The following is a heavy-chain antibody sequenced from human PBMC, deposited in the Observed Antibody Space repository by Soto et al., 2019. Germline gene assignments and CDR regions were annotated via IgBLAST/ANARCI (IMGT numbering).Heavy chain of an antibody. V-gene: IGHV3-23*01. D-gene: IGHD5-12*01. CDR1: GFTFSSYA. CDR3: AKAHSGYFWGRYYCDY. CDR2: ISGSGGST. J-gene: IGHJ4*02. Sequence: EVQLLESGGGLVQPGGSLRLSCAASGFTFSSYAMSWVRQAPGKGLEWVSGISGSGGSTYYADSVKGRFTISRDNSKNTLYLQMNRLRAEDTAVYYCAKAHSGYFWGRYYCDYWGQGTLVTVSS.